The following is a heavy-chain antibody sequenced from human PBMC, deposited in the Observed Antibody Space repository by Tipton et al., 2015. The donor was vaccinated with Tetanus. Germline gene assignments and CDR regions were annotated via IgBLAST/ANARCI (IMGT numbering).Heavy chain of an antibody. CDR2: IFYIGSA. D-gene: IGHD4/OR15-4a*01. Sequence: SLTCTVSGGSISSSSYYWGWIRQPPGKGLEWIGNIFYIGSAYYNPSLRSRVTISVDTSKNQFSLKLSSVTAADTALYYCARRVTMPSAPSRYFDYWGQGTLVTVSS. J-gene: IGHJ4*02. CDR1: GGSISSSSYY. V-gene: IGHV4-39*01. CDR3: ARRVTMPSAPSRYFDY.